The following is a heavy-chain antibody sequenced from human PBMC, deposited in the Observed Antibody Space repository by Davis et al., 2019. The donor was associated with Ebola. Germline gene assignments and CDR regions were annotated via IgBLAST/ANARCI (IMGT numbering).Heavy chain of an antibody. CDR3: ARALLLDWFDP. D-gene: IGHD2-21*01. J-gene: IGHJ5*02. CDR2: MNPNSGNT. CDR1: GYTFTSYD. Sequence: ASVKVSCKASGYTFTSYDINWVRQAPGQGLEWMGWMNPNSGNTGYAQKFQGWVTMTRDTSISTAYMELSRLRSDDTAVYYCARALLLDWFDPWGQGTLVTVSS. V-gene: IGHV1-8*01.